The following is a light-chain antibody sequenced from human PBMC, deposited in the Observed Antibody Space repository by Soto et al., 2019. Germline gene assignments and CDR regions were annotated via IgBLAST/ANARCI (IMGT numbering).Light chain of an antibody. CDR2: KAS. Sequence: DIQMTLSPSTVSAYVGDSVTITFRASQSITTWLAWYQQRPGKAPKLLIYKASTLKSGVPSRFSGSGSGTEFTLTISSLQPDDFATYYCQHYNSYSEAFGQGTKVDIK. J-gene: IGKJ1*01. CDR1: QSITTW. V-gene: IGKV1-5*03. CDR3: QHYNSYSEA.